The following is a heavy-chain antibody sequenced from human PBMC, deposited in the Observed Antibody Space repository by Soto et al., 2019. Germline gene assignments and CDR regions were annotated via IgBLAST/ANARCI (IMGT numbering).Heavy chain of an antibody. CDR3: TTLTMIIVHLDY. J-gene: IGHJ4*02. CDR1: GFSFSNAW. V-gene: IGHV3-15*01. Sequence: EVQLVESGGGLVKPGGSLRLSCAASGFSFSNAWMSWVRQAPGKGLEWVGRIKSKTDGGTTDYAAPVKGRFTISRDDSKNTLYLQMNSLKTEDTAIYYCTTLTMIIVHLDYCGQGTLVTVSS. CDR2: IKSKTDGGTT. D-gene: IGHD3-22*01.